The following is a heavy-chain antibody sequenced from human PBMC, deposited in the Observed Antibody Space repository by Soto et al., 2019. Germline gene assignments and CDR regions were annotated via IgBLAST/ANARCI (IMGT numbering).Heavy chain of an antibody. CDR2: SYWEADN. CDR1: GFSLSSFGEG. V-gene: IGHV2-5*02. D-gene: IGHD2-15*01. J-gene: IGHJ3*02. CDR3: AHGVRYCSSGSCPSGGVGAGFDI. Sequence: QITLEESGPPLVKPTQTLTLTCSFSGFSLSSFGEGVGCIRQSPGEALEWLAISYWEADNRYSPSLTRTLTATKDTSYIQVGLVMTNMDPVDSGTYYGAHGVRYCSSGSCPSGGVGAGFDIWGQGTVVTVSS.